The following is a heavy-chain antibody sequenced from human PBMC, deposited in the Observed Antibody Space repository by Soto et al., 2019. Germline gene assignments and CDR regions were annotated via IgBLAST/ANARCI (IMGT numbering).Heavy chain of an antibody. D-gene: IGHD1-26*01. CDR1: GFTFSAFW. Sequence: EVQLVESGGNLVQPGGSLRLSCAASGFTFSAFWMSWVRRAPGRGLEWVANIKEDGSETYYVDSVEGQFTISRDNAKKSLYLQMNSLRAEDTALYYCARGGSHSSDSWGQGALVTVSS. V-gene: IGHV3-7*05. CDR3: ARGGSHSSDS. J-gene: IGHJ4*02. CDR2: IKEDGSET.